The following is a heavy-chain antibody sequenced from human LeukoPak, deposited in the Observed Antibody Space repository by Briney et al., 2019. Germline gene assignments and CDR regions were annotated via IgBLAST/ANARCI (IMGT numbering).Heavy chain of an antibody. Sequence: ASVKVSCKASRYTFTGYYMPWVRQAPGQGLEWMGWINPNSVGTNYAQKFPGRVTMTRDTSISTAYMELSRLRSDDTAVYYCAIGYSSGCNQFDNWGQGTLVTVSS. CDR2: INPNSVGT. D-gene: IGHD6-19*01. J-gene: IGHJ4*02. CDR3: AIGYSSGCNQFDN. CDR1: RYTFTGYY. V-gene: IGHV1-2*02.